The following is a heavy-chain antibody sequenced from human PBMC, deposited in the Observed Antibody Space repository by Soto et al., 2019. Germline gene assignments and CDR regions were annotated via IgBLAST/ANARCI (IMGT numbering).Heavy chain of an antibody. Sequence: SETLSLTCAVFGGSFTNYYWNWIRQSPGKGLEWIGEINHSGGTNYNASLKSRVSMSGDTSKNQFSLKLNFVTAADTAVYYCARAPKVSGSSQTRPDFWGQGTLVTVSS. D-gene: IGHD6-6*01. CDR3: ARAPKVSGSSQTRPDF. CDR1: GGSFTNYY. CDR2: INHSGGT. V-gene: IGHV4-34*01. J-gene: IGHJ4*02.